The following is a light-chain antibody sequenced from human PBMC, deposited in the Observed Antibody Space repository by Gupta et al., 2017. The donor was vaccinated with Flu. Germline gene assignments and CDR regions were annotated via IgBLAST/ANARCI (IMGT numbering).Light chain of an antibody. CDR1: QSVNTN. Sequence: EIVMTQSPAPLPVSPGERATLSCRASQSVNTNLAWYQQKPGHTPRLLIYRASTRATGIPAMFSGSGSGTEFTLTVSSRQSDDFAVYFCQQYDNWPLWTFGQGTKVEIK. J-gene: IGKJ1*01. V-gene: IGKV3-15*01. CDR3: QQYDNWPLWT. CDR2: RAS.